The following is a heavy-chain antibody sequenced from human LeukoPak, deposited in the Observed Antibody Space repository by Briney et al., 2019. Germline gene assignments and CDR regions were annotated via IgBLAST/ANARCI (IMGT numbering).Heavy chain of an antibody. CDR3: ARVTGRPNGAFDI. CDR1: GGTFSSYA. D-gene: IGHD1-14*01. CDR2: IIPIFSTA. J-gene: IGHJ3*02. V-gene: IGHV1-69*06. Sequence: SVKVSCKASGGTFSSYAISWVRQAPGQGLEWMGGIIPIFSTANYAQKFQGRVTITADKSTSTAYMELSSLRSEDMAVYYCARVTGRPNGAFDIWGQGTMVTVSS.